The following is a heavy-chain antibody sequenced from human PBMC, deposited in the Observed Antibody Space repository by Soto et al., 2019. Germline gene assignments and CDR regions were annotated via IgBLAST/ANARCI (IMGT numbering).Heavy chain of an antibody. CDR3: ARDRTGQDGDYCDY. CDR1: GFTFADYG. CDR2: INWNGGST. D-gene: IGHD4-17*01. Sequence: EVQLVESGGGVVRPGGSLRLSCAASGFTFADYGMGWVRQAPGKGLEWVSGINWNGGSTGYADSVKGRFTISRDNAKNSMYRQMNSLRAEDTALYYCARDRTGQDGDYCDYWGQGTLVTVSS. J-gene: IGHJ4*02. V-gene: IGHV3-20*04.